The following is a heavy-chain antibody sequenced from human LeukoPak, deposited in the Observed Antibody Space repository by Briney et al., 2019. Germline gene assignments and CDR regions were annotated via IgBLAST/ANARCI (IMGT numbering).Heavy chain of an antibody. D-gene: IGHD6-13*01. Sequence: SETLSLTCTVSGGSISSYYWSWIRQPPGKGLEWIGYIYYSGSTNYNPSLKSRVTISVDTSKNQFSLKLSSVTAADTAVYYCARLAAAGPDNWFDPWGQGTLVTVSS. CDR1: GGSISSYY. CDR3: ARLAAAGPDNWFDP. J-gene: IGHJ5*02. V-gene: IGHV4-59*08. CDR2: IYYSGST.